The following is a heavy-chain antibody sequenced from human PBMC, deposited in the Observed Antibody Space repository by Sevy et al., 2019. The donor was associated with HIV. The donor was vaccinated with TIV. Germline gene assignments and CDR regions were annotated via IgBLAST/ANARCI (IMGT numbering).Heavy chain of an antibody. V-gene: IGHV3-23*01. J-gene: IGHJ4*02. CDR1: GFTFSSYA. CDR2: ISGSGGST. CDR3: AKPAVSGGYYAGLVY. D-gene: IGHD1-26*01. Sequence: GGSLRLSCAASGFTFSSYAMSWVRQAPGKGLEWVSAISGSGGSTYYADSVKGRFTISRDNSKNTLYLQMNSLRAEDTAVYYWAKPAVSGGYYAGLVYWGQGTLVTVSS.